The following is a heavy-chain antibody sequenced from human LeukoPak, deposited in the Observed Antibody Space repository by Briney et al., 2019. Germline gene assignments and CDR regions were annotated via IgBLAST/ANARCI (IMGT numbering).Heavy chain of an antibody. CDR1: GLTASHNV. CDR3: AKAPVWNYYYGLDV. D-gene: IGHD2-21*01. V-gene: IGHV3-23*01. J-gene: IGHJ6*02. Sequence: GGSLSLSCAAAGLTASHNVNNGMSWVRHAPGKGREGVSGITTSGSTYYADSVKGRFTISRENSNNTLYLHMDSLRAEDTAVYYCAKAPVWNYYYGLDVWGQGTTVTVSS. CDR2: ITTSGST.